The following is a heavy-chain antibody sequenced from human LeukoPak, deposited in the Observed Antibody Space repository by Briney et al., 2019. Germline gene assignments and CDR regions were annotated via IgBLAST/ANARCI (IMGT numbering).Heavy chain of an antibody. D-gene: IGHD3-10*01. Sequence: GGSLRLSCAASGFTFSSYSMNWVRQAPGKGLEWVSSISSSSSYIYYADSVKGRFTISRDNAKNSLYLQMNSLRAEDTAVYYCARAGGSGSYSPEFDYWGQGTLVTVSS. V-gene: IGHV3-21*01. CDR3: ARAGGSGSYSPEFDY. CDR2: ISSSSSYI. J-gene: IGHJ4*02. CDR1: GFTFSSYS.